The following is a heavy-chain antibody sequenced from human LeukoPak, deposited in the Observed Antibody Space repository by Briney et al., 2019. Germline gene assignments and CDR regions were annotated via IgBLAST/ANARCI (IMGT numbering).Heavy chain of an antibody. CDR1: GYTFTGHY. CDR3: ARDPKFYDYIWGSYLPDY. Sequence: ASVKVSCKASGYTFTGHYMHWVRQAPGHGLEWMGWINPNTGGTFHAQKFQGRVTLTRDSSINTVYMELRRLRSDDTAVYYCARDPKFYDYIWGSYLPDYWGQGTLVTVSS. V-gene: IGHV1-2*02. CDR2: INPNTGGT. D-gene: IGHD3-16*02. J-gene: IGHJ4*02.